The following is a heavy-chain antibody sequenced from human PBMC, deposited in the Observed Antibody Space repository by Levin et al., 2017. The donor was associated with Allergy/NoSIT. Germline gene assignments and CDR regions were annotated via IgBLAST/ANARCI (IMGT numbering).Heavy chain of an antibody. J-gene: IGHJ4*02. CDR2: IYPGDSDT. Sequence: GGSLRLSCKGSGSSFTSYWIGWVRQMPGKGLEWMGIIYPGDSDTRYSPSFQGQVTISADKSISTAYLQWSSLKASDTAMYYCARGAGRQGLGYFDYWGQGTLVTVSS. V-gene: IGHV5-51*01. CDR3: ARGAGRQGLGYFDY. D-gene: IGHD4/OR15-4a*01. CDR1: GSSFTSYW.